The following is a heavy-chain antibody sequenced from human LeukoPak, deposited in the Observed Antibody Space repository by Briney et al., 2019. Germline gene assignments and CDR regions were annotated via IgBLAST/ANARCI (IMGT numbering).Heavy chain of an antibody. J-gene: IGHJ4*02. D-gene: IGHD6-13*01. CDR3: ARDGSNGRHNES. V-gene: IGHV3-66*01. CDR2: IYSDGST. CDR1: GFSVIGSY. Sequence: GGSLRLSCVASGFSVIGSYMSWVRQPPGKGLEWVSVIYSDGSTSHADSMKGRFTISRDTSNNILYLQMSGLRDEDTAVYYCARDGSNGRHNESWGQGTLVTVSS.